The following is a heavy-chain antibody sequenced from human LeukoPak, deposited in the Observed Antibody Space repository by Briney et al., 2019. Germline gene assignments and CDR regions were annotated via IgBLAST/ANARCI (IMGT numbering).Heavy chain of an antibody. V-gene: IGHV3-66*02. J-gene: IGHJ6*03. CDR3: ARGDSVYDYPYYYYLDV. CDR1: GFTVSRNY. D-gene: IGHD5/OR15-5a*01. Sequence: PGGSLRLSCAASGFTVSRNYMTWVRRAPGKGLEWVSVLYGGGSAYYADSVEGRFTISRDNSKNTLSLQMNNLRTEDTAVYYCARGDSVYDYPYYYYLDVWAKGPRSPFP. CDR2: LYGGGSA.